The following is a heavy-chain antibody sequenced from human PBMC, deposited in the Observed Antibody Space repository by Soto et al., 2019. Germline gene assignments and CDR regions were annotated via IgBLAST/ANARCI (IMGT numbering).Heavy chain of an antibody. Sequence: GGSLRLSCAASGFTFSSYAMSWVRQAPGKGLEWVSAISGSGGSTYYADSVKGRFTISRDNSKNTLYLQMNSLRAEDTAVYYCAKEGYSSGWYAYNWFDPWGQGTLVTISS. J-gene: IGHJ5*02. V-gene: IGHV3-23*01. CDR2: ISGSGGST. D-gene: IGHD6-19*01. CDR1: GFTFSSYA. CDR3: AKEGYSSGWYAYNWFDP.